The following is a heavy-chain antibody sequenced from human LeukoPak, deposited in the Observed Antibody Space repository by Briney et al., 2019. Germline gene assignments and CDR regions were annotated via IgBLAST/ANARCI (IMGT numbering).Heavy chain of an antibody. J-gene: IGHJ4*02. V-gene: IGHV3-15*01. CDR1: GFTFVNAW. Sequence: GGSLRLSCAASGFTFVNAWMTWVRQAPGKGLEWLGRIQGKTDGGTTDYAAPMRGRITISRDDSKDTLHLQMNSLKTEDTAVYYCILAAAGPAYWGQGTLVTVSS. CDR3: ILAAAGPAY. D-gene: IGHD6-13*01. CDR2: IQGKTDGGTT.